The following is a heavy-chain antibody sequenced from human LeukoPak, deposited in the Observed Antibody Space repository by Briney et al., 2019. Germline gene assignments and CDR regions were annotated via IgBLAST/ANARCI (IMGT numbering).Heavy chain of an antibody. Sequence: ASVKVSCKASGYTFTGYYIHWVRQAPGQGLEWMGWINPNSGGTNYTQKFQGRVTMTRDTSISTAYMELSSLRSEDTAVYYCARSMVAASHYYYYYMDVWGKGTTVTISS. CDR1: GYTFTGYY. V-gene: IGHV1-2*02. J-gene: IGHJ6*03. D-gene: IGHD2-15*01. CDR3: ARSMVAASHYYYYYMDV. CDR2: INPNSGGT.